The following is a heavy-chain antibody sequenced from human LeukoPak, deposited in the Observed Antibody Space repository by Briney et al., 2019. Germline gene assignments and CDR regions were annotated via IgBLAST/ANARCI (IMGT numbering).Heavy chain of an antibody. Sequence: GGSLRLSCAASGFTFSSYAMSWVRQAPGKGLEWVSAISGSGGSTYYADSVKGRFTISRDNSKNTLYLQMNSLRAEDTAVYYCAKVPIQLWLLFLYFDYWGQGTLVTVSS. V-gene: IGHV3-23*01. D-gene: IGHD5-18*01. CDR2: ISGSGGST. CDR1: GFTFSSYA. CDR3: AKVPIQLWLLFLYFDY. J-gene: IGHJ4*02.